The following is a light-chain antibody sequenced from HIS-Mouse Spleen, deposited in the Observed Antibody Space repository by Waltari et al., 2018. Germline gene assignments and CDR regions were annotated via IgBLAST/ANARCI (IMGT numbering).Light chain of an antibody. Sequence: QSALTQPASVSGSPGQSITISSTGTSSDVGGYNYVSWYQQHPGKAPKLMIYDVSNRPSGGSNRFSGSKSGNTASLTISGLQAEDEADYYCSSYTSSSFNVVFGGGTKLTVL. CDR1: SSDVGGYNY. CDR3: SSYTSSSFNVV. CDR2: DVS. V-gene: IGLV2-14*03. J-gene: IGLJ2*01.